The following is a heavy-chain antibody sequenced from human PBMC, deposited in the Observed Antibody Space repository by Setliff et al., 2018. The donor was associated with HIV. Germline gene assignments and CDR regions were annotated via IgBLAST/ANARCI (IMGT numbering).Heavy chain of an antibody. CDR1: GYIITGYL. Sequence: ASVKVSCKASGYIITGYLIHWVRQAPGQGLEWMGWINPNSGDTKYSQELQGRITLTTDTSANTAYMGLSGLRSDDTAVYFCARGALLAVFDFDHWGHGTLVTVSS. CDR3: ARGALLAVFDFDH. V-gene: IGHV1-2*02. D-gene: IGHD3-10*01. J-gene: IGHJ4*01. CDR2: INPNSGDT.